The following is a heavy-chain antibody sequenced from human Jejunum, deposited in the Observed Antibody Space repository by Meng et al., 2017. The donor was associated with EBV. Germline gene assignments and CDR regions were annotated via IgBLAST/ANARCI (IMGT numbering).Heavy chain of an antibody. J-gene: IGHJ4*02. CDR3: TILSHCDGGICYSYDY. CDR1: GYTFTNYG. V-gene: IGHV1-18*01. Sequence: VQPVPSVAAVKEPGAAVKVSVQASGYTFTNYGVSWVRQAPGQGLEWMGWISAYNGNTDYAQKLQGRVTMTTDTPTSTAYMELRSLRSDDTAVYYCTILSHCDGGICYSYDYWGQGTLVTVSS. CDR2: ISAYNGNT. D-gene: IGHD2-15*01.